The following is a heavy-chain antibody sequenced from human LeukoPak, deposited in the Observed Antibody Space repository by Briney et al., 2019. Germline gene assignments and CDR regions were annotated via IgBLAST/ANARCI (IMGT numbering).Heavy chain of an antibody. J-gene: IGHJ5*02. CDR1: GYTFTSYG. Sequence: SVKVSCKASGYTFTSYGISWVRQAPGQGLEWMGGIIPIFGTANYAQKFQGRVTITADESTSTAYMELSSLRSEDTAVYYCARDLRWELPHHGDWFDPWGQGTLVTVSS. D-gene: IGHD1-26*01. CDR2: IIPIFGTA. CDR3: ARDLRWELPHHGDWFDP. V-gene: IGHV1-69*13.